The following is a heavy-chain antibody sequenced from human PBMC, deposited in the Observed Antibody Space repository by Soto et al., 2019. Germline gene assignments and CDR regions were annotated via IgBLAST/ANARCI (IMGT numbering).Heavy chain of an antibody. CDR2: ISAYNGNT. CDR3: AREGDSSSWYNYYGMDV. J-gene: IGHJ6*02. CDR1: GYTFTSYG. V-gene: IGHV1-18*01. D-gene: IGHD6-13*01. Sequence: ASVKVSCKASGYTFTSYGISWVRQAPGQGLEWMGWISAYNGNTNYAQKLQGRVTMTTDTSTSTAYMELRSLRSDDTAVYYCAREGDSSSWYNYYGMDVWGQGTTVTVSS.